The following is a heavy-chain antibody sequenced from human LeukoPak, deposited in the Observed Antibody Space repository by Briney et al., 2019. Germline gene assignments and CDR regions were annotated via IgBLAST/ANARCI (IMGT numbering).Heavy chain of an antibody. D-gene: IGHD3-3*01. CDR2: INPNSGGT. Sequence: PRASVKVSCKASGYTFTGYYMHWVRQAPGQGLEWMGWINPNSGGTNYAQKFQGRVTMTRDTSISTAYMELSRLKSDDTAVYYCARTPGFSGYHTYYFDYWGQGTLVTVSS. V-gene: IGHV1-2*02. CDR3: ARTPGFSGYHTYYFDY. CDR1: GYTFTGYY. J-gene: IGHJ4*02.